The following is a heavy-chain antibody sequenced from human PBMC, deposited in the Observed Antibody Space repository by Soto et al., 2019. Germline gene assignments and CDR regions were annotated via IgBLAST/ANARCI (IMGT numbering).Heavy chain of an antibody. CDR3: ARDGPPGYSSGWLPFDY. J-gene: IGHJ4*02. CDR1: GYTFTSYA. D-gene: IGHD6-19*01. V-gene: IGHV1-3*01. CDR2: INAGNGNT. Sequence: ASVKVSCKASGYTFTSYAMHWVRQAPGQRLEWMGWINAGNGNTKYSQKFQGRVTITRDTSAGPAYMELSSLRSEDTAVYYCARDGPPGYSSGWLPFDYWGQGTLVTVSS.